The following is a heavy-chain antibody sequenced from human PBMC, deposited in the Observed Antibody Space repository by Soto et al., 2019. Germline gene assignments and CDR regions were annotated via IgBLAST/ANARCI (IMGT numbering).Heavy chain of an antibody. V-gene: IGHV1-3*01. CDR2: INAGNGNT. D-gene: IGHD3-22*01. Sequence: ASVKVSCKASGYTFTSYAMHWVRQAPGQRLEWMGWINAGNGNTKYSQKFQGRVTITRDTSASTAYMELSSLRSEDTAVYYCAGHYYDSSGYYVGDYWGQGNLVTVSS. CDR3: AGHYYDSSGYYVGDY. CDR1: GYTFTSYA. J-gene: IGHJ4*02.